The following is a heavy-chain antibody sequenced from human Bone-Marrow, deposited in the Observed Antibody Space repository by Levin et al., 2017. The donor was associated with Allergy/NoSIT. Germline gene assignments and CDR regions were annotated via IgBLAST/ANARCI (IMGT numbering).Heavy chain of an antibody. V-gene: IGHV4/OR15-8*01. CDR3: ARVWVGDYSAANPFDI. D-gene: IGHD4-17*01. Sequence: SETLSLTCVVSGASIRSSNWWSWVRQSPGKGLEWVGEIYHSGSANYNPSLQSRVTISVDKSRNQFSLELNSVTAADTAVYYCARVWVGDYSAANPFDIWGQGTLVTVSS. J-gene: IGHJ3*02. CDR1: GASIRSSNW. CDR2: IYHSGSA.